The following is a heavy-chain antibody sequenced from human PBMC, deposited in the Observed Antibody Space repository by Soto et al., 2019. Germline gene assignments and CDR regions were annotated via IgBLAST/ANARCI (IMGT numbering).Heavy chain of an antibody. J-gene: IGHJ4*02. Sequence: SDTLSLTCTVSGGSISSYYWSWIRQPAGKGLEWIGRIYTSGSTNYNPSLKSRVTMSVDTSKNQFSLKLSSVTAADTAVYYCARDPPRLDYYDSSGHFDYWGQGTLVTVSS. CDR2: IYTSGST. D-gene: IGHD3-22*01. CDR1: GGSISSYY. CDR3: ARDPPRLDYYDSSGHFDY. V-gene: IGHV4-4*07.